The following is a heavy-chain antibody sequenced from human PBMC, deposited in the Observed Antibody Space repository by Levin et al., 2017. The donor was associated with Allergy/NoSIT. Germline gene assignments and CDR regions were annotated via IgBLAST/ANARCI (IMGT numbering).Heavy chain of an antibody. CDR1: GFTFSSYA. CDR3: AKTVRYSSGWYPDY. D-gene: IGHD6-19*01. Sequence: ETLSLTCAASGFTFSSYAMSWVRQAPGKGLEWVSAISGSGGSTYYADSVKGRFTISRDNSKNTLYLQMNSLRAEDTAVYYCAKTVRYSSGWYPDYWGQGTLVTVSS. J-gene: IGHJ4*02. CDR2: ISGSGGST. V-gene: IGHV3-23*01.